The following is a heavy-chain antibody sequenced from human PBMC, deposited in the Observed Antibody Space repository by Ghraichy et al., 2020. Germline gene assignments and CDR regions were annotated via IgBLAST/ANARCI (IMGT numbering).Heavy chain of an antibody. J-gene: IGHJ4*02. CDR1: GFSFNKYA. Sequence: GGSLRLSCAASGFSFNKYAMNWVRQAPGKGLEWVSGISGSGSSTYYADSVKGRFTISRDNSKNTLYLQMNSLRAEDTALYYCAKWGAYYYDNSDYAPFDYWGQGTLVTVSS. V-gene: IGHV3-23*01. CDR3: AKWGAYYYDNSDYAPFDY. D-gene: IGHD3-22*01. CDR2: ISGSGSST.